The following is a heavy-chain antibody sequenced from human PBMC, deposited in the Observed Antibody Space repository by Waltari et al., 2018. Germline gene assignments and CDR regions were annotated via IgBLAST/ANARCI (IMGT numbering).Heavy chain of an antibody. V-gene: IGHV3-21*01. CDR3: ASFWSGYQGFDP. Sequence: EVQLVESGGGLVKPGGSLRLSCAASGFTFSSYSMNWVRQAPGKGLEWVSSISSSSSYIYYADSVKGRFTISRDNAKNSLYLQMNSLRAEDTAVYYGASFWSGYQGFDPWGQGTLVTVSS. CDR2: ISSSSSYI. D-gene: IGHD3-3*01. J-gene: IGHJ5*02. CDR1: GFTFSSYS.